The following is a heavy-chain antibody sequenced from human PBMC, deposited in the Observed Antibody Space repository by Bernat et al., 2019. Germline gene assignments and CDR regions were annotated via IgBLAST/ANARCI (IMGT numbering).Heavy chain of an antibody. D-gene: IGHD6-19*01. CDR2: ISYDGSNK. CDR1: GFTFSSYA. CDR3: ARSGYSSGGLDY. V-gene: IGHV3-30-3*01. J-gene: IGHJ4*02. Sequence: QVQLVESGGGVVQPGRSLRLSCAASGFTFSSYAMHWVCQAPGKGLEWVAVISYDGSNKYYADSVKGRFTISRDNSKNTLYLQMNSLRAEDTAVYYCARSGYSSGGLDYWGQGTLVTVSS.